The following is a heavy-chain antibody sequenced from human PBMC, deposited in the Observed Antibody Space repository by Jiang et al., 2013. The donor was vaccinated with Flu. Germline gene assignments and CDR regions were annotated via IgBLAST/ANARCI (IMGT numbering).Heavy chain of an antibody. Sequence: KPTQTLTLTCTFSGFSLTTSGVGVGWIRQPPGKALEWLALIYWDNDESYSPSLRSRLTITKDTSTNQVVLTMTNMDPVDTATYYCARSASPNYGDLSFDYWGQGTLVTVSS. V-gene: IGHV2-5*02. D-gene: IGHD4-17*01. CDR3: ARSASPNYGDLSFDY. CDR2: IYWDNDE. J-gene: IGHJ4*02. CDR1: GFSLTTSGVG.